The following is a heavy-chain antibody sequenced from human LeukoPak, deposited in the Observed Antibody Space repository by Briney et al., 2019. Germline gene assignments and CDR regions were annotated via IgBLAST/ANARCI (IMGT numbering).Heavy chain of an antibody. D-gene: IGHD6-19*01. CDR2: ISGYNGNT. CDR3: AREKGSGWYFFDS. V-gene: IGHV1-18*01. J-gene: IGHJ4*02. Sequence: GASVNVSCKASVYIFTNHGISWVRQAPGQGLEWMGWISGYNGNTNYAEKVQGRVTMTADTSSTTVYMELRSLTSDDTAMYYCAREKGSGWYFFDSWGQGTPVTVSS. CDR1: VYIFTNHG.